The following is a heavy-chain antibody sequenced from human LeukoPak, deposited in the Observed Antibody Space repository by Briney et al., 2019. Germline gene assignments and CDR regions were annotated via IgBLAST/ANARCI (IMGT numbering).Heavy chain of an antibody. Sequence: PGESLRLSCAASGFTFSSYSMNWVRQAPGKGLEWVSFISSSSSYIYYADSVKGRFTISRDNAKNSLYLQMNSLRAEDTAVYYCARERYSEKNYYYYGMDVWGQGTTVTVSS. D-gene: IGHD2-15*01. J-gene: IGHJ6*02. V-gene: IGHV3-21*01. CDR1: GFTFSSYS. CDR2: ISSSSSYI. CDR3: ARERYSEKNYYYYGMDV.